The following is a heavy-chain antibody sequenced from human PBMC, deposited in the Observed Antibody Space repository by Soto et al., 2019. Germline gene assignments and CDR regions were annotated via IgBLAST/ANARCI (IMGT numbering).Heavy chain of an antibody. CDR1: GGSFSGYY. V-gene: IGHV4-34*01. CDR2: INHSGST. D-gene: IGHD6-19*01. CDR3: AREHVSGWGNDY. J-gene: IGHJ4*02. Sequence: QVQLQQWGAGLLKPSETLSLTCAVYGGSFSGYYWSWIRQPPGKGLEWIGEINHSGSTNYNPSLKSRVTISVDTSKNQLSLKLSSVTAADTAVYYCAREHVSGWGNDYWGQGTLVTVSS.